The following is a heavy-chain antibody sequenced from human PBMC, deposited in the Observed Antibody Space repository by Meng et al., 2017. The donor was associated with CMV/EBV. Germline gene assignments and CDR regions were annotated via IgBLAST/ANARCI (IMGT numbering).Heavy chain of an antibody. CDR2: INHSGTT. D-gene: IGHD2-21*02. V-gene: IGHV4-34*01. CDR1: SGSLSGYL. Sequence: SETLSLTCAVYSGSLSGYLWCWIRQPPGKGLEWIGEINHSGTTSYNPSLKSRVTISVDTSKNQFSLKLSSVTAADTAVYYCARGVTWNWYFDLWGRGTLVTVS. J-gene: IGHJ2*01. CDR3: ARGVTWNWYFDL.